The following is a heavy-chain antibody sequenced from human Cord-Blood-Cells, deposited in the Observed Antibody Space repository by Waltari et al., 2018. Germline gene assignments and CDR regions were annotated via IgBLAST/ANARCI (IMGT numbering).Heavy chain of an antibody. CDR2: INHSGST. CDR3: ARGRGNDSSGYYYVDY. D-gene: IGHD3-22*01. CDR1: GGSFSGYY. Sequence: QVQLQQWGAGLLKPSETLSLTCAVYGGSFSGYYWCWIRPPPGKGLEWIGEINHSGSTNYNPSLKSRVTISVDTSKNQFSLKLSSVTAADTAVYYCARGRGNDSSGYYYVDYWGQGTLVTVSS. V-gene: IGHV4-34*01. J-gene: IGHJ4*02.